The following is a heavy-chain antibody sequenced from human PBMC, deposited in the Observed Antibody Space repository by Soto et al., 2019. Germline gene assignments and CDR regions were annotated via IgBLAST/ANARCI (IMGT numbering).Heavy chain of an antibody. Sequence: SETLSLTCTVSGGSISSGGHYWSWIRQHPGKGLEWIGYIYYSGSTYYNPSLKSRVTISVDTSKNQFSLKLSSVTAADTAVYYCARAPPPQDGPGSYYFDYWGQGTLVTVSS. D-gene: IGHD3-10*01. CDR3: ARAPPPQDGPGSYYFDY. CDR1: GGSISSGGHY. V-gene: IGHV4-31*03. CDR2: IYYSGST. J-gene: IGHJ4*02.